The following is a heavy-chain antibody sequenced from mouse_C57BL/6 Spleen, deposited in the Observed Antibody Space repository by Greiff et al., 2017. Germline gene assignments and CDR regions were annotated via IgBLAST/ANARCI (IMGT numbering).Heavy chain of an antibody. D-gene: IGHD1-1*01. CDR3: ARQHGSSTRYYAMDY. Sequence: QVQLQQPGAELVKPGASVKLSCKASGYTFTSYWMHWVKQRPGRGLEWIGRIDPNSGGTKYNEKFKSKATLTVDKPSSTAYMQRSSLTSEDSAVYYCARQHGSSTRYYAMDYWGQGTSVTVSS. V-gene: IGHV1-72*01. CDR2: IDPNSGGT. CDR1: GYTFTSYW. J-gene: IGHJ4*01.